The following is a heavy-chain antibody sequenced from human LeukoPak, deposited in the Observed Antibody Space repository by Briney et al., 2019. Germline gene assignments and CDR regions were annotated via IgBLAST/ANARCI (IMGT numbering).Heavy chain of an antibody. D-gene: IGHD3-10*02. J-gene: IGHJ6*04. CDR1: GFTLSRYN. CDR2: ISSSGSTI. V-gene: IGHV3-48*03. Sequence: GGSLRLSCAASGFTLSRYNMNWVRQAPGKGLERVSYISSSGSTIYYADSVKGRFTISRDNAKNSLYLQMNSLRAEDTAVYYCAELGITMIGGVWGKGTTVTISS. CDR3: AELGITMIGGV.